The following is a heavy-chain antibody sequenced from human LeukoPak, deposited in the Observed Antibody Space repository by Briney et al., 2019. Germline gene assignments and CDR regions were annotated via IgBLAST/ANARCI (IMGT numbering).Heavy chain of an antibody. CDR1: GFTFRSYG. D-gene: IGHD2-15*01. V-gene: IGHV3-33*01. J-gene: IGHJ4*02. CDR2: IWYDGRNK. Sequence: GGSLGLSCAASGFTFRSYGFHWVRQAPGKGPEWVAVIWYDGRNKYYADSVKGRFTFSRDNSKNTVYLEMNSLRAEDTAVYYCTRAGQGSVLDYWGQGTLVTVSS. CDR3: TRAGQGSVLDY.